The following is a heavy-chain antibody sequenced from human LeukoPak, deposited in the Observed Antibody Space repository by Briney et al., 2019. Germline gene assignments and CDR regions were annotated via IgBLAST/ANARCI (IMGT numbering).Heavy chain of an antibody. J-gene: IGHJ2*01. CDR2: ISSSGSYI. CDR3: ARALTVAGTDWYFDL. CDR1: RFTFSTYS. V-gene: IGHV3-21*01. D-gene: IGHD6-19*01. Sequence: GGSLRLSCAASRFTFSTYSMNWVRQAPGKGLEWVSSISSSGSYIYSTDSLKGRFTISRDNAKNSLYLQMNSLRAEDTAVYYCARALTVAGTDWYFDLWGRGTLVTVSS.